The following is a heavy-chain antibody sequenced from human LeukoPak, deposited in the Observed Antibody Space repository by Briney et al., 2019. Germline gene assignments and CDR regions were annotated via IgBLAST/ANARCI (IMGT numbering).Heavy chain of an antibody. CDR2: ISPYTGDT. CDR3: ARTRAGSYDCFDI. J-gene: IGHJ3*02. D-gene: IGHD1-26*01. CDR1: GYTFTNNG. Sequence: ASVKVSCKASGYTFTNNGLTWVRQAPGQGLEWVGWISPYTGDTNYAQNLQGRVTMTTDTSTNTVYMELRSLIPDDTAIYFCARTRAGSYDCFDIWGQGTVVTVSS. V-gene: IGHV1-18*01.